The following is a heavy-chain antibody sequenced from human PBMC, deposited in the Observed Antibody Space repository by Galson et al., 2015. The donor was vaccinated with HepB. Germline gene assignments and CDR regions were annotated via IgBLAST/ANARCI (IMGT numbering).Heavy chain of an antibody. J-gene: IGHJ4*02. CDR3: ARAFIAVASFDY. D-gene: IGHD6-19*01. CDR1: GFTFSSYA. CDR2: IPYDGNNK. Sequence: SLRLSCAASGFTFSSYAMHWVRQAPGKGLEWVAVIPYDGNNKYYADSVKGRFTISRDNSKNTLYLQMDSLRFEDTAMYYCARAFIAVASFDYWGQGTLVTVSS. V-gene: IGHV3-30-3*01.